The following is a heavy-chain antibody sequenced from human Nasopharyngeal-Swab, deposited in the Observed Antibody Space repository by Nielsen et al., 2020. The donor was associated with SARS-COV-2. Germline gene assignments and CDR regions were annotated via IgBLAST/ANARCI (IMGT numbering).Heavy chain of an antibody. J-gene: IGHJ6*02. Sequence: ASVKVSCKASGYTFTSYGIRWVRQAPGQGLEWMGWISAYNGNTNYAQKLQGRVTMTTDTSTSTAYMELRSLRSDDTAVYYCAREGGDFWSGPSDYYYGMDVWGQGTTVTVSS. CDR3: AREGGDFWSGPSDYYYGMDV. D-gene: IGHD3-3*01. CDR1: GYTFTSYG. CDR2: ISAYNGNT. V-gene: IGHV1-18*01.